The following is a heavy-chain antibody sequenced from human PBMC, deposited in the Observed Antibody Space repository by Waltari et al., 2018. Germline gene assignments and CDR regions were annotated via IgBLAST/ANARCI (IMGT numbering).Heavy chain of an antibody. CDR1: GYSISSGYY. CDR3: ARLATILHRSSGYAIGDNNWFDP. Sequence: QVQLQESGPGLVKPSETLSLTCAVSGYSISSGYYWGWIGQPPGKGLEWIGSIYHSGSTYYNPSLKSRVTISVDTSKNQFSLKLSSVTAADTAVCYCARLATILHRSSGYAIGDNNWFDPWGQGTLVTVSS. D-gene: IGHD2-2*01. CDR2: IYHSGST. J-gene: IGHJ5*02. V-gene: IGHV4-38-2*01.